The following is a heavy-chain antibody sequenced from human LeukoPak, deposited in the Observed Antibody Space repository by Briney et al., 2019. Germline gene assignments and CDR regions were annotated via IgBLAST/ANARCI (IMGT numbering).Heavy chain of an antibody. V-gene: IGHV3-66*01. CDR2: IYSGGSA. J-gene: IGHJ4*02. CDR1: GFTVSSNY. D-gene: IGHD5-18*01. CDR3: ASAYNYAYYAY. Sequence: GGSLRLSCAASGFTVSSNYMSWVRQAPGKGLEWVSVIYSGGSAYYADSVKGRFTISRDNSKNTLSLQMNSLRPEDTAVYYCASAYNYAYYAYWGQGTLVTVSS.